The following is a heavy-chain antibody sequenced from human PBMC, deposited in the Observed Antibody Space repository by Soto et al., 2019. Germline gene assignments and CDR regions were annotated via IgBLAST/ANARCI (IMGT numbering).Heavy chain of an antibody. CDR1: GFTFSSYG. J-gene: IGHJ6*02. V-gene: IGHV3-33*06. D-gene: IGHD6-13*01. CDR3: AKVVRIAAAGTRGWYYYGMDV. CDR2: IWYDGVNK. Sequence: PGGSLRLSCAASGFTFSSYGMHWVRQAPGKGLEWVAVIWYDGVNKYYADSVKGRFTISRDNSNNTLYVQMNSLKAEDTAVYYCAKVVRIAAAGTRGWYYYGMDVWGQGTTVTVSS.